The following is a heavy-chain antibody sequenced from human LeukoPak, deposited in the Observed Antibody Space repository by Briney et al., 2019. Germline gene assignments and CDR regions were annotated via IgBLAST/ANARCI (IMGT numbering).Heavy chain of an antibody. CDR2: INHSGST. V-gene: IGHV4-34*01. Sequence: SETLSLTCAVYGGSFSGYYWSWIRQPPGKGLEWIGEINHSGSTNYNPSLKSRVTISVDTSKNQFSLKLSSVTAADTAVYYCATQGEWEPPDAFDIWGQGTMVTVSS. CDR3: ATQGEWEPPDAFDI. CDR1: GGSFSGYY. J-gene: IGHJ3*02. D-gene: IGHD1-26*01.